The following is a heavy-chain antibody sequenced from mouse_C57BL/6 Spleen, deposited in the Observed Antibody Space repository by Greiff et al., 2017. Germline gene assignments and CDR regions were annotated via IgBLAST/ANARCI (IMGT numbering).Heavy chain of an antibody. V-gene: IGHV6-3*01. CDR2: IRLKSDNYAT. J-gene: IGHJ4*01. CDR3: TCSYYGNHYYAMDY. CDR1: GFTFSNYW. D-gene: IGHD2-10*01. Sequence: EVKAEESGGGLVQPGGSMKLSCVASGFTFSNYWMNWVRQSPEKGLEWVAQIRLKSDNYATHYAESVKGRFTISRDDSKSSVYLQMNNLRSEDTGIYYCTCSYYGNHYYAMDYWGQGTSVTVSA.